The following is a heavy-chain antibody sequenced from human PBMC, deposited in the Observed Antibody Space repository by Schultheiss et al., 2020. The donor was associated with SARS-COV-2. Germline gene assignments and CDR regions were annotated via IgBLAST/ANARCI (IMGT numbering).Heavy chain of an antibody. CDR1: GFTFSSYA. J-gene: IGHJ4*02. CDR3: AKLHGPFDY. V-gene: IGHV3-33*06. CDR2: IWYDGSNK. D-gene: IGHD4-11*01. Sequence: GGSLRLSCAASGFTFSSYAMSWVRQAPGKGLEWVAVIWYDGSNKYYADSVKGRFTISRDNSKNTLYLQMNSLRAEDTAVYYCAKLHGPFDYWGQGTLVTVSS.